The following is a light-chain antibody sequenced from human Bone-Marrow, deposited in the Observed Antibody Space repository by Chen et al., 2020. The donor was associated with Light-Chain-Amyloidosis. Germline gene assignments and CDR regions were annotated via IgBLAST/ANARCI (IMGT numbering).Light chain of an antibody. J-gene: IGLJ3*02. Sequence: SYVLTQPSSESVAPGQTATTACGGNNIGSTSVHGYQQTPGQAPLLVVYDDSDRPSGIPERLSGSNSENTATRTISRVEAGDEADYYCQVWDRNSDRLVFGGGPKLTVL. CDR3: QVWDRNSDRLV. CDR1: NIGSTS. V-gene: IGLV3-21*02. CDR2: DDS.